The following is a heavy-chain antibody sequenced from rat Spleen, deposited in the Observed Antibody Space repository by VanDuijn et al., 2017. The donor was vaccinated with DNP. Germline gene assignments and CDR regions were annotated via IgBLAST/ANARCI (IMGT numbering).Heavy chain of an antibody. V-gene: IGHV1-43*01. CDR2: INTGSGGT. Sequence: QVQLRQSGAEPAKPGSSVKISCKASGYTFXXYYMTWIKQTTGQGLEYLGYINTGSGGTNYNEKFRGKATLTVDTSSNTAFMQLSSLTPDDSAVYYCARRRLPYWYFDFWGPGTMVTVSS. CDR3: ARRRLPYWYFDF. D-gene: IGHD1-4*01. CDR1: GYTFXXYY. J-gene: IGHJ1*01.